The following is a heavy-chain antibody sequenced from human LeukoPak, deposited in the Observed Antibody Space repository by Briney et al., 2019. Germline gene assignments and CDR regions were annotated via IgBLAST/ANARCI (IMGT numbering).Heavy chain of an antibody. Sequence: SETLSLTCTVSGHSISSGYYWGWIRQPPGKGVEWIASIYHSGSTYYNPSLKSRVTISVDTSKNQFSLKLSSVTAADTAVYYCARLPFSVSSLPLDYWGQGTLVTVSS. CDR3: ARLPFSVSSLPLDY. V-gene: IGHV4-38-2*02. CDR2: IYHSGST. J-gene: IGHJ4*02. D-gene: IGHD2-2*01. CDR1: GHSISSGYY.